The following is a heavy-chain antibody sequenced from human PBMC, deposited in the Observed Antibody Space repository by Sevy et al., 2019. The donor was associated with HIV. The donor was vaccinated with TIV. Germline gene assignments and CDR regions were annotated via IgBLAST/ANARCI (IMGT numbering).Heavy chain of an antibody. Sequence: ASVKVSCKASGYTFTSYAMHWVRQAPGQRLEWMGWINAGNGNTKYSQKFQGRVTITRDTSASTAYMELSSLRSEDTAVYYCARVDRLHIGSSGYSYWGQGTLVTVSS. CDR1: GYTFTSYA. CDR2: INAGNGNT. J-gene: IGHJ4*02. V-gene: IGHV1-3*01. CDR3: ARVDRLHIGSSGYSY. D-gene: IGHD3-22*01.